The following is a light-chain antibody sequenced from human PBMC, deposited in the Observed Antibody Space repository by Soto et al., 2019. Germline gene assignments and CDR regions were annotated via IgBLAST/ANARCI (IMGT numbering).Light chain of an antibody. V-gene: IGKV1-9*01. CDR3: QQLNS. J-gene: IGKJ3*01. Sequence: DIQLNQSPSFLSASVGDRVTITCRASQGISSYLAWYQQKPGKAPKILIYAASTLQSGVPSRFSGSGSGTEFTLTISSLQPDDFATYYCQQLNSFGPGTKVDIK. CDR1: QGISSY. CDR2: AAS.